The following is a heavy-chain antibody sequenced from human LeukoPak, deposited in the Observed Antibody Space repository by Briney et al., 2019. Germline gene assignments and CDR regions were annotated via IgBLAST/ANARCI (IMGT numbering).Heavy chain of an antibody. J-gene: IGHJ4*02. CDR3: AKGTSSSCYSAPNY. V-gene: IGHV3-23*01. D-gene: IGHD2-15*01. CDR1: GFTFSSYA. CDR2: ICSNDNNT. Sequence: PPGGSLRLSCAASGFTFSSYAMNWVRQAPGKGLEWVSAICSNDNNTYYANSVKGRFTISRDNSKNTLSLQLNSLRAEDTAVYYCAKGTSSSCYSAPNYWGQGTLVTVSS.